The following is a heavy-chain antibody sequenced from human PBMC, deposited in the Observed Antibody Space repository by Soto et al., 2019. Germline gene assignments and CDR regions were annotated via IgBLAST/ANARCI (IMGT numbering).Heavy chain of an antibody. J-gene: IGHJ4*02. V-gene: IGHV2-5*01. CDR2: IYWNDDK. CDR3: AHLYYYDSSGYYVDY. D-gene: IGHD3-22*01. Sequence: QITLKESGPPLVKPTQTLTLTCTFSGFSLSTSGVGVGWIRQPPGKALEWLALIYWNDDKRYSPSLKSRLTITKDTSKNQVVLTMTNMDPVDTATYYCAHLYYYDSSGYYVDYWGQGTLVTVSS. CDR1: GFSLSTSGVG.